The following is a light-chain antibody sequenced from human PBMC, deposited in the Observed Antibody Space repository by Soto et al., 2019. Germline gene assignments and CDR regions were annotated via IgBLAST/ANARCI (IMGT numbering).Light chain of an antibody. Sequence: HSVLTQPPSASGTPGQRVTISCSGSSSNIGRNTVNWYQQLPGTAPKLLIYSNTQRPSGVPDRFSGSKSGTSASLAISGLQSEDEADYYCAAWDDSLNGVVFGGGTKL. CDR3: AAWDDSLNGVV. J-gene: IGLJ2*01. V-gene: IGLV1-44*01. CDR2: SNT. CDR1: SSNIGRNT.